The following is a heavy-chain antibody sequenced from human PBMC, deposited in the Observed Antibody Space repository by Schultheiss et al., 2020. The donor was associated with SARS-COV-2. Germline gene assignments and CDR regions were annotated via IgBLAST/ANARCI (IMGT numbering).Heavy chain of an antibody. V-gene: IGHV4-34*01. Sequence: SETLSLTCAVYGGSFSGYYWSWIRQPPGKGLEWIGEINHSGSTNYNPSLKSRVTISVDRSKNQFSLKLSPVTAADTAVYYCAREAYCTGSTCYNGGYFDSWGQGTLVTVSS. CDR3: AREAYCTGSTCYNGGYFDS. J-gene: IGHJ4*02. CDR2: INHSGST. CDR1: GGSFSGYY. D-gene: IGHD2-2*02.